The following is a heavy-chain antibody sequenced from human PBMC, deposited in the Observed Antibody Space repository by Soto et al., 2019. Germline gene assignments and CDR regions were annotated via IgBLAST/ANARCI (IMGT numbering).Heavy chain of an antibody. V-gene: IGHV4-39*01. Sequence: SETLSLTCTVSGGSISSSSYYWGWIRQPPGKGLEWIGSIYYSGSTYYNPSLKSRVTISVDTSKNQFSLKLSSVTAADTAVYYCARGYYYDSSGYYYVVYNWFDPWGQGTLVTVS. CDR3: ARGYYYDSSGYYYVVYNWFDP. J-gene: IGHJ5*02. CDR2: IYYSGST. CDR1: GGSISSSSYY. D-gene: IGHD3-22*01.